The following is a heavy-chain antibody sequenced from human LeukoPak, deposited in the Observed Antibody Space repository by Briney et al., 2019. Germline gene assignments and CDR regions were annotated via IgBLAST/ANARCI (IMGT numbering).Heavy chain of an antibody. V-gene: IGHV3-23*01. CDR2: VSDRGGGT. CDR1: GFTFSSYA. D-gene: IGHD1-26*01. CDR3: AKVGMVGVIRTSWFDP. J-gene: IGHJ5*02. Sequence: PGGSLRLSCAASGFTFSSYAMSWVRQAPGKGLEWVSGVSDRGGGTYYADSVKGRFTISRDNSKNTLYLQMNSLRAEDTAVYYCAKVGMVGVIRTSWFDPWGQGTLVTVSS.